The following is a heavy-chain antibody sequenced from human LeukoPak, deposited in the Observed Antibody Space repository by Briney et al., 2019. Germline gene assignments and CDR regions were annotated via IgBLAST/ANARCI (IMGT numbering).Heavy chain of an antibody. CDR2: ISGSGGST. J-gene: IGHJ6*03. CDR3: GGSAAHYYYMDV. Sequence: PGGSLRLSWAASGFTFGSYGMHWVRQAPGKGLEWVSAISGSGGSTYYADSVKGRFTISRDNSKNTLYLQMNSLRAEDTAVYYCGGSAAHYYYMDVWGKGTTVTVSS. V-gene: IGHV3-23*01. D-gene: IGHD2-2*01. CDR1: GFTFGSYG.